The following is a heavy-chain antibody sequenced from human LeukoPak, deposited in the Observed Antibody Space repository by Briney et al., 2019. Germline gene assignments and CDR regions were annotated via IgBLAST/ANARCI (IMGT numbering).Heavy chain of an antibody. V-gene: IGHV4-34*01. Sequence: SETLSLTCTVSGGSISSYYWSWIRQPPGKGLEWIGEINHSGSTNYNPSLKSRVTISVDTSKNQFSLKLSSVTAADTPVYYCARGPFKRRLGYCSSTSCYAGVNYFDYWGQGTLVTVSS. CDR1: GGSISSYY. CDR3: ARGPFKRRLGYCSSTSCYAGVNYFDY. CDR2: INHSGST. D-gene: IGHD2-2*01. J-gene: IGHJ4*02.